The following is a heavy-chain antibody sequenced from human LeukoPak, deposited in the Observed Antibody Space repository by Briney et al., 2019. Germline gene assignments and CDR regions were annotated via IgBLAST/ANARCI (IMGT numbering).Heavy chain of an antibody. Sequence: PGGSLRLSCAASGFTFSDYYMSWIRQAPGKGLEWVSYISSSGTTVYYADSVKGRFTISRDNAKNSLYLQMNSLRAEDTAVYYCAREVVWKVLLWFGEPYNWFDPWGQGTLVTVSS. V-gene: IGHV3-11*04. CDR3: AREVVWKVLLWFGEPYNWFDP. CDR2: ISSSGTTV. J-gene: IGHJ5*02. CDR1: GFTFSDYY. D-gene: IGHD3-10*01.